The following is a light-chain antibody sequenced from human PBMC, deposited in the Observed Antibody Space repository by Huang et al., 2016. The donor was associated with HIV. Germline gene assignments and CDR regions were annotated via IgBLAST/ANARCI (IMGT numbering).Light chain of an antibody. J-gene: IGKJ3*01. CDR3: HQYGSPPFT. V-gene: IGKV3-20*01. CDR1: QSVSSNY. CDR2: GAS. Sequence: EIVLTQSPGTLSLSPGERATLSCRASQSVSSNYLAWYLQKPGQSPTLLLYGASSRATDLPDRFSGSGSGTDFTLTISRLEPEDFAVYYCHQYGSPPFTFGPGTKVDIK.